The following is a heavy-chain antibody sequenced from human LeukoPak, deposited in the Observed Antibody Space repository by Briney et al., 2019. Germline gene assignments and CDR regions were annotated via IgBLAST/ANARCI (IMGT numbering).Heavy chain of an antibody. Sequence: SETLSLTCAVYGGSFSGYYWSWIRQPPGKGLEWIGEINHSGSTNYNPSLKSRVTISVDTSKNQFSLKLSSVTAADTAVYYCARAYHYGSGSYYKPYYYYGMDVWGQGTTVTVSS. CDR3: ARAYHYGSGSYYKPYYYYGMDV. CDR1: GGSFSGYY. V-gene: IGHV4-34*01. CDR2: INHSGST. D-gene: IGHD3-10*01. J-gene: IGHJ6*02.